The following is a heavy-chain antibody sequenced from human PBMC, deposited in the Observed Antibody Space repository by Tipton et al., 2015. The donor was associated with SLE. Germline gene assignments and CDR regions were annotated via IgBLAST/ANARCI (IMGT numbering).Heavy chain of an antibody. Sequence: GSLRLSCTASGFTFRSYGMSWVRQTPGKGLEWVSYISSSGFTLSYAGSLKGRFTLSKDNAKNSVYLQMNSLRAEDTAVYYCARAQSSNSSWESYYHYGMDVWGQGTTVTVSS. V-gene: IGHV3-48*03. J-gene: IGHJ6*02. D-gene: IGHD6-13*01. CDR3: ARAQSSNSSWESYYHYGMDV. CDR1: GFTFRSYG. CDR2: ISSSGFTL.